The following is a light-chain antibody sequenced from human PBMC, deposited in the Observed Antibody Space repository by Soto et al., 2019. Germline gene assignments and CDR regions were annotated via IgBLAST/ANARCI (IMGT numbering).Light chain of an antibody. V-gene: IGLV2-14*01. CDR3: SSYTSSSPLVL. Sequence: QSALTQPASVSGSPGQSITISCAETSSDVGGYDYVSWYQQHPGKAPKLMIYEVSYRPSGVSNRFSGSKSGNTASLTISGLQAEDEADYYCSSYTSSSPLVLFGGGPKLTVL. J-gene: IGLJ3*02. CDR2: EVS. CDR1: SSDVGGYDY.